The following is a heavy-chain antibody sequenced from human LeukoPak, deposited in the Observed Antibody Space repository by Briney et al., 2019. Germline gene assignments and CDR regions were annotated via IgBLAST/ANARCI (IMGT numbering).Heavy chain of an antibody. D-gene: IGHD1-26*01. CDR1: GGSISSYY. J-gene: IGHJ6*03. Sequence: SETLSLTCTVSGGSISSYYWSWIRQPPGKGLEWIGYIYYSGSTNYNPSLKSRVTISVDTSKNQFSLKLSSVTAADTAVYYCASGSGSNYYYYYMGVWGKGTTVTVSS. CDR3: ASGSGSNYYYYYMGV. CDR2: IYYSGST. V-gene: IGHV4-59*01.